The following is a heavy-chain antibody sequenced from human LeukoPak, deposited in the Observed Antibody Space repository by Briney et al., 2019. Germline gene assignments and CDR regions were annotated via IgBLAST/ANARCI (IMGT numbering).Heavy chain of an antibody. D-gene: IGHD6-13*01. CDR1: GFTFSSYS. V-gene: IGHV3-48*01. Sequence: GGSLRLSCAASGFTFSSYSMNWVRQAPGKGLEWVSYISSSSSTIYYADSVKGRFTISRDNAKNSLYLQMNSLRAEDTAVYYCARGAAAGTIGYWGRGTLVTVSS. J-gene: IGHJ4*02. CDR2: ISSSSSTI. CDR3: ARGAAAGTIGY.